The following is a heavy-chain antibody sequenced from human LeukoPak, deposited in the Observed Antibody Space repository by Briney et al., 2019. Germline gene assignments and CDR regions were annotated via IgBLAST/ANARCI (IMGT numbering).Heavy chain of an antibody. CDR2: ISSSSSYI. V-gene: IGHV3-21*01. D-gene: IGHD3-9*01. CDR3: ARGCIYDILTGYYFDY. CDR1: GFTFSSYS. J-gene: IGHJ4*02. Sequence: PGGSLRLSCAASGFTFSSYSMNWVRQAPGKGLEWVSSISSSSSYIYYADSVKGRFTISRDNAKNSLYLQMNSLRAEDTAVYYCARGCIYDILTGYYFDYWGQGTLVTVSS.